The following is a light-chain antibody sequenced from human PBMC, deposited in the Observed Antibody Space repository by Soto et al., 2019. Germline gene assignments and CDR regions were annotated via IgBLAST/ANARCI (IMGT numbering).Light chain of an antibody. Sequence: DIVMTQSPDSLAVSLGERATINCKSSQSVLYSSNNKNYLAWYQQKPGQPPKLLISWASTRESGVPDRFSGSGSGTDFSLTISSLQAEDVAVYYCQQYYSTPWTFGPGTKVEIK. CDR2: WAS. V-gene: IGKV4-1*01. CDR1: QSVLYSSNNKNY. J-gene: IGKJ1*01. CDR3: QQYYSTPWT.